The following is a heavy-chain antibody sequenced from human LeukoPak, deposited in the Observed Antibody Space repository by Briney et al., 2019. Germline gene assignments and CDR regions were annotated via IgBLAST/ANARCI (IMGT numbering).Heavy chain of an antibody. CDR1: GFTFSSYA. V-gene: IGHV3-7*01. J-gene: IGHJ3*02. D-gene: IGHD6-19*01. CDR3: ASGIERPGPVAGGAGGAFDI. Sequence: PGGSLRLSCEASGFTFSSYAMGWVRQAPGKGLEWVANIKQDGSEKYYVDSVKGRFTISRDNAKNSLYLQMNSLRAEDTAVYYCASGIERPGPVAGGAGGAFDIWGQGTMVTVSS. CDR2: IKQDGSEK.